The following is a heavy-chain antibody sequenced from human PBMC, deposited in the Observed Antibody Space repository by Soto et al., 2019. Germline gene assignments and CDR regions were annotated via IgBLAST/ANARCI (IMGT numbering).Heavy chain of an antibody. J-gene: IGHJ4*02. V-gene: IGHV4-59*08. CDR3: ARPGRDWGALHY. CDR2: IYYSGST. Sequence: QVQLQESGPGLVKPSETLSLTCTVSNDSISTYYWTWIRQPPGKGLEWIGFIYYSGSTNYNPSLQSRVAISVDTSKNQFSLKMSSVTAADTAVYYRARPGRDWGALHYWGQGTLVTVSS. CDR1: NDSISTYY. D-gene: IGHD7-27*01.